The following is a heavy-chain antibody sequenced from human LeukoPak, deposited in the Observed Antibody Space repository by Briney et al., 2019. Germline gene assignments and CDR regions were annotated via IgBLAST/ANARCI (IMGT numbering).Heavy chain of an antibody. Sequence: GGSLRLSCAASGFTVSSNYMSWVRQAPGKGLEWVSAISGSGGSTYYADSVKGRFTISRDNSKNTLYLQMKSLRAEDTAVYYCARERNLEIAVAGTIFNYWGQGTLVTVSS. CDR1: GFTVSSNY. J-gene: IGHJ4*02. V-gene: IGHV3-66*01. D-gene: IGHD6-19*01. CDR2: ISGSGGST. CDR3: ARERNLEIAVAGTIFNY.